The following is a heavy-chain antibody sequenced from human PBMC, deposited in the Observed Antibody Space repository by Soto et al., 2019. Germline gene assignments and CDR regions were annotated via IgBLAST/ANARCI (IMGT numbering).Heavy chain of an antibody. Sequence: PGGSLRLSCAASGFTFSNARMSWVRQAPGKGLEWVGRIKSKTDGGTTDYAAPVKGRFTISRDDSKNTLYLQMNSLKTEDTAVYYCTRPRYYYDSSGYSHWGQGTLVTVSS. CDR1: GFTFSNAR. J-gene: IGHJ4*02. V-gene: IGHV3-15*01. CDR2: IKSKTDGGTT. D-gene: IGHD3-22*01. CDR3: TRPRYYYDSSGYSH.